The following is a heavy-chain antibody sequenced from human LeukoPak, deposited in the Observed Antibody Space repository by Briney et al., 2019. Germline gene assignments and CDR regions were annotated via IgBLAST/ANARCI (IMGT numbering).Heavy chain of an antibody. Sequence: GESLKISCKGSGYSFTSYWIGWVRQMPGKGLEWMGTIYPGDSDTRYSPSFQGQVTISADKSISTAYLQWSSLKASDTAMYYCARRQIAAAGDFDYWGQGTLVTVSS. V-gene: IGHV5-51*01. CDR2: IYPGDSDT. CDR3: ARRQIAAAGDFDY. J-gene: IGHJ4*02. D-gene: IGHD6-13*01. CDR1: GYSFTSYW.